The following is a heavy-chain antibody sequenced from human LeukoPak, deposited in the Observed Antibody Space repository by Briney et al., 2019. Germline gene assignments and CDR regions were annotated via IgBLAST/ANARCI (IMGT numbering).Heavy chain of an antibody. CDR3: AKDALCYGGHDFDH. CDR2: ISGASGD. V-gene: IGHV3-23*01. J-gene: IGHJ4*02. D-gene: IGHD4-23*01. CDR1: GFMFSNYA. Sequence: GGSLRLSCEASGFMFSNYAISWVRQAPGKWREWVSAISGASGDKYTDSVRGGCTISRDDPKKTLYMKMKDLRVDHTAVYYCAKDALCYGGHDFDHWGQGTLVTVSS.